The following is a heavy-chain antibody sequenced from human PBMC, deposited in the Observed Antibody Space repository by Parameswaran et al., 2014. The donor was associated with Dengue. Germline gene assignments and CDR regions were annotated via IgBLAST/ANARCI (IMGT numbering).Heavy chain of an antibody. D-gene: IGHD3-3*01. V-gene: IGHV1-46*03. Sequence: WVRQAPGQGLEWMGVINPRGGSTIYAQKFQGRVTMTRDTSTSTVYMELSSLRSEDTAIYYCTRASSGGYDFWSGYYRLYYYYGMDVWGQGTTVTV. CDR2: INPRGGST. CDR3: TRASSGGYDFWSGYYRLYYYYGMDV. J-gene: IGHJ6*02.